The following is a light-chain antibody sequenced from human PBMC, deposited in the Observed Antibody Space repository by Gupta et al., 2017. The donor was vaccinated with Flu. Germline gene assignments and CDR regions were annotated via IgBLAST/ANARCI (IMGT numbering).Light chain of an antibody. J-gene: IGLJ1*01. Sequence: SVTISCTGTSSDVGGYNYVSWYQQYPGKAHKLMIYEVSKRPSGVPDRFSGSKSGNTAFLTVFGLQAEDEADYYCSSYVGSNTYVFGTGTKVTVL. V-gene: IGLV2-8*01. CDR2: EVS. CDR1: SSDVGGYNY. CDR3: SSYVGSNTYV.